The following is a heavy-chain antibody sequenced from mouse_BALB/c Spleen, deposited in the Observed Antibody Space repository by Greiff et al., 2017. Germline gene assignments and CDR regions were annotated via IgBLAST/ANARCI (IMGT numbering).Heavy chain of an antibody. CDR3: ARNEGDDHTGMAY. CDR1: GYTFTSYW. Sequence: VQLQQSGAELVKPGASVKLSCKTSGYTFTSYWIQWVKQRPGQGLGWIGEIFPGTGTTYYNEKFKGKATLTVDTSSSTAYMQLSSLTSEDSAVYFCARNEGDDHTGMAYWGQGTLVTVSA. D-gene: IGHD2-12*01. J-gene: IGHJ3*01. CDR2: IFPGTGTT. V-gene: IGHV1S132*01.